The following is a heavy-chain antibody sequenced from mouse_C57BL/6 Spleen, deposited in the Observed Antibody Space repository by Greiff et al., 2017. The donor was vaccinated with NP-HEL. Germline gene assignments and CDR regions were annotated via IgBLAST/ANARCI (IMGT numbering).Heavy chain of an antibody. Sequence: QVQLQQSGAELAKPGASVKLSCKASGYTFTSYWMHWVKQRPGQGLEWIGYINPSSGYTKYNQKFKDKATLTADKSSSTAYMQLSSLTYEDSAVYYCARSYYDYDEYFDYWGQGTTLTVSS. D-gene: IGHD2-4*01. J-gene: IGHJ2*01. CDR1: GYTFTSYW. CDR3: ARSYYDYDEYFDY. CDR2: INPSSGYT. V-gene: IGHV1-7*01.